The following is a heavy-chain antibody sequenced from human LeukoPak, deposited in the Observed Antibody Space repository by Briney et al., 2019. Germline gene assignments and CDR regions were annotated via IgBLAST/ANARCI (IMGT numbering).Heavy chain of an antibody. CDR1: GFTFSSYW. Sequence: GGSLRLSCAASGFTFSSYWMHWVRHAPGKGLVWISRINSDGSSTSYADSVKGRFTISRDNAKNTLYLQMNSLRAGDTAVYYCARGGYYYDSSGPLDYWGQGTLVTVSS. J-gene: IGHJ4*02. CDR2: INSDGSST. V-gene: IGHV3-74*01. CDR3: ARGGYYYDSSGPLDY. D-gene: IGHD3-22*01.